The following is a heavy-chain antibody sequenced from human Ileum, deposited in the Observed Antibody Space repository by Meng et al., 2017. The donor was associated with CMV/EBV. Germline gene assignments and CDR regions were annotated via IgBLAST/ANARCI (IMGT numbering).Heavy chain of an antibody. CDR3: ARDGLSGRYFDY. Sequence: QVQLVQSGSELKKPGASVTVSCKASGYTFTSNNMIWVRQAPGQGPEWMGWIDTNTGNPTYAQGFTGRFVFSFDTSVSTAYLQISSLKAEDTAVYYCARDGLSGRYFDYWGQGTLVIVSS. CDR1: GYTFTSNN. D-gene: IGHD1-26*01. CDR2: IDTNTGNP. J-gene: IGHJ4*02. V-gene: IGHV7-4-1*02.